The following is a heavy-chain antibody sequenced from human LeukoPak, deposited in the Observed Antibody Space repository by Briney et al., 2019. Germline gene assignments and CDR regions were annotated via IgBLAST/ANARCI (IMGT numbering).Heavy chain of an antibody. CDR1: GFTFSSYG. Sequence: PGRSLRLSCAASGFTFSSYGMHWVRQAPGKGLEWAAVIWNDGNNKYYADSVRGRFTISRDNSKNTVFLQMNSLRPEDTAVYYCAKESSMIVVVVKDWYFDLWGRGTLVTVSS. CDR2: IWNDGNNK. J-gene: IGHJ2*01. D-gene: IGHD3-22*01. CDR3: AKESSMIVVVVKDWYFDL. V-gene: IGHV3-33*03.